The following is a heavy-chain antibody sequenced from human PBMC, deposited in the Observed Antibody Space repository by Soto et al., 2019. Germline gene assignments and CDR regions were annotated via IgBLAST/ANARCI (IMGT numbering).Heavy chain of an antibody. CDR1: GGTFSSYA. CDR3: ARDHYDILTGPLSNYYYYGMDV. CDR2: IIPIFGTA. J-gene: IGHJ6*02. V-gene: IGHV1-69*01. D-gene: IGHD3-9*01. Sequence: VKVSCKASGGTFSSYAISWVRQAPGQGLEWMGGIIPIFGTANYAQKFQGRVTITADESTSTAYMELSSLRSEDTAVYYCARDHYDILTGPLSNYYYYGMDVWGQGTTVTVSS.